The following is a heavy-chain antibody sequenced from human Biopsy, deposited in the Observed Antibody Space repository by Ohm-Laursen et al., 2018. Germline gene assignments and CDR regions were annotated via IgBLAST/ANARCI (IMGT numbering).Heavy chain of an antibody. D-gene: IGHD1-26*01. CDR3: ARHAPSYSGSYWRYFDL. CDR1: GGSISSYY. V-gene: IGHV4-59*08. CDR2: IYYTGST. Sequence: PGTLSLTCTVSGGSISSYYWSWIRQPPGKGLEWIGYIYYTGSTNYNPSLKSRVTISVDTSMNHLSLRLTSVTAADMAVYYCARHAPSYSGSYWRYFDLWGRGTLVTVSS. J-gene: IGHJ2*01.